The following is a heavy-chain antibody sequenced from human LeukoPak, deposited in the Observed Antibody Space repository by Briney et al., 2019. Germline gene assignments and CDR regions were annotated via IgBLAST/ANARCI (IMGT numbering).Heavy chain of an antibody. Sequence: GASVKVSCKASGGTFSSYAISWVRQAPGQGLEWMGWISAYNGNTNYAQKFQGRVTVTTDTSTSTAYMELRSLRSDDTAVYYCARGGYSYGYIGYFDYWGQGTLVTVSS. CDR3: ARGGYSYGYIGYFDY. J-gene: IGHJ4*02. D-gene: IGHD5-18*01. V-gene: IGHV1-18*01. CDR1: GGTFSSYA. CDR2: ISAYNGNT.